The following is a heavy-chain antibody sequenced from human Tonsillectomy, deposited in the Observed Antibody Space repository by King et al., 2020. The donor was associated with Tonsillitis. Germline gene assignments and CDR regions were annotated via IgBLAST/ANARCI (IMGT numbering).Heavy chain of an antibody. V-gene: IGHV2-70*11. CDR2: IDWDDDK. CDR1: GFSLSTSGMC. CDR3: ERIPVVRGVIIRNYYYYGMDV. J-gene: IGHJ6*02. Sequence: TLKESGPALVKPTQTLTLTCTFSGFSLSTSGMCVSWIRQPPGQALEWLARIDWDDDKYYSTSLKTRLTISKDTSKNQVVLTMTNMDPVDTATYYCERIPVVRGVIIRNYYYYGMDVWGQGTTVTVSS. D-gene: IGHD3-10*01.